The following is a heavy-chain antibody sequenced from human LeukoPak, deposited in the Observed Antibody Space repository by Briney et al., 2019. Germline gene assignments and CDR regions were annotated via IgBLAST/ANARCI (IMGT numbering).Heavy chain of an antibody. CDR1: GGTFSSYA. CDR3: ARSGIAARRHHRYYYYMDV. V-gene: IGHV1-69*05. J-gene: IGHJ6*03. D-gene: IGHD6-6*01. Sequence: GASVKVSCKASGGTFSSYAISWVRQAPGQGLEWMGGIIPIFGTANYAQKFQGRVTITTDESTSTAYMELSSLRSEDTAVYYCARSGIAARRHHRYYYYMDVWGKGTTVTVSS. CDR2: IIPIFGTA.